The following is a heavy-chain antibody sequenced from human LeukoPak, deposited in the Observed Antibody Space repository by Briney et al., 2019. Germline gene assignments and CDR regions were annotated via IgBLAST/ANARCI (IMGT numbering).Heavy chain of an antibody. CDR1: GGSISSGGYY. V-gene: IGHV4-31*03. Sequence: SQTLSLTCTVSGGSISSGGYYWSWIRQHPGKGLEWIGYIYYSGSTYYNPSLKSRVTISVDTSKNQFPLKLSSVTAADTAVYYCARGGFSIAAAGTDYWGQGTLVTVSS. CDR3: ARGGFSIAAAGTDY. D-gene: IGHD6-13*01. J-gene: IGHJ4*02. CDR2: IYYSGST.